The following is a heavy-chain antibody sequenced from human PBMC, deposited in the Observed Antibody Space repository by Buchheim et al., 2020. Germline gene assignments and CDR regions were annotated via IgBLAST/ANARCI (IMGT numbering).Heavy chain of an antibody. Sequence: QLQLQESGPGLVKPSETLSLTCTVSGGSISSSSYYWGWIRQPPGKGLEWIGSIYYSGSTYYNPSLKSRVTISVDTSKNQFSLKLSSVTAADTAVYYCARHVRTLGIAAAGTKMDYYYYYMDVWGKGTT. V-gene: IGHV4-39*01. CDR3: ARHVRTLGIAAAGTKMDYYYYYMDV. D-gene: IGHD6-13*01. CDR1: GGSISSSSYY. CDR2: IYYSGST. J-gene: IGHJ6*03.